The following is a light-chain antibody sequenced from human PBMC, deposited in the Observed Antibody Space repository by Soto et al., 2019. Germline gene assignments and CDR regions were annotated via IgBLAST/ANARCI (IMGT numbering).Light chain of an antibody. CDR2: GNS. J-gene: IGLJ2*01. Sequence: QSVLTQPPSVSGAPGQRVTISCTGSSSNIGAGYDVHWYQQLPGTAPKLLIDGNSNRPSGVPDRFSGSKSGTSASLAITELQAEDYPDYYCQSYDRSLSGVVFGRGTKLTVL. CDR1: SSNIGAGYD. V-gene: IGLV1-40*01. CDR3: QSYDRSLSGVV.